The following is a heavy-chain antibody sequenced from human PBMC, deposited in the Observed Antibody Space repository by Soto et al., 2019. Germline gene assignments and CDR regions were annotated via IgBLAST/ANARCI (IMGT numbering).Heavy chain of an antibody. J-gene: IGHJ4*02. CDR1: GYSISSSNC. CDR2: IYYSGTT. Sequence: SETLSLTCAVSGYSISSSNCLGWIRQPPGKGLEWIGYIYYSGTTYYNPSLKSRVTLSVDTSKNQFSLKLTSVTAVDTAVYYCARREIQGPIDYWGQGTLVTVS. V-gene: IGHV4-28*01. CDR3: ARREIQGPIDY. D-gene: IGHD1-26*01.